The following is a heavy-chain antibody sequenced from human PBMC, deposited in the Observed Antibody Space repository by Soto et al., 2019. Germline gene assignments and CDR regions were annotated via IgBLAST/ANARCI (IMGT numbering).Heavy chain of an antibody. CDR2: IYPGDSDT. CDR3: ARPQAPYYDILTARPPNDAFDI. V-gene: IGHV5-51*01. Sequence: PGESLKISCKGSGYSFTSYWIGWVRQMPGKGLEWMGIIYPGDSDTRYSPPFQGQVTISADKSISTAYLQWSSLKASDTAMYYCARPQAPYYDILTARPPNDAFDIWGQGTMVTVSS. J-gene: IGHJ3*02. CDR1: GYSFTSYW. D-gene: IGHD3-9*01.